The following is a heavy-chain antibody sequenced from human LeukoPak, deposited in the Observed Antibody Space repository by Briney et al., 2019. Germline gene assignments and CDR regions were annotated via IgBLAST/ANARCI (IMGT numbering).Heavy chain of an antibody. V-gene: IGHV5-10-1*01. CDR2: IDPSDSYT. D-gene: IGHD2-21*02. J-gene: IGHJ3*02. CDR1: GYSFTTYW. CDR3: ARRRKQIVVVTALHDQDGFDI. Sequence: RGESLKISCKGSGYSFTTYWISWVRQMPGKGLEWMGRIDPSDSYTNYSPSFQGHVTVSADKSISTAYLQWSSLKASDTAMYYCARRRKQIVVVTALHDQDGFDIWGQGTMVTVSS.